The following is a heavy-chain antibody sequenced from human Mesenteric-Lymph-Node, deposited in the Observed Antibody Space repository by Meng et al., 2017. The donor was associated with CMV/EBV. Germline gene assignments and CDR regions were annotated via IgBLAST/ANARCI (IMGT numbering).Heavy chain of an antibody. CDR1: GYTFTSYY. CDR3: ASRAGYSSSAGYYYYYGMDV. CDR2: IIPIFGTA. Sequence: SVKVSCKASGYTFTSYYMHWVRQAPGQGLEWMGGIIPIFGTANYAQKFQGRVTITTDESTSTAHMELSSLRSEDTAVYYCASRAGYSSSAGYYYYYGMDVWGQGTTVTVSS. D-gene: IGHD6-6*01. J-gene: IGHJ6*02. V-gene: IGHV1-69*05.